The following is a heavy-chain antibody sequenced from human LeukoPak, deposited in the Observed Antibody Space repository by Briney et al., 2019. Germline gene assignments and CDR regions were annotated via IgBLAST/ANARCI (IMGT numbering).Heavy chain of an antibody. CDR2: ISYHGSNK. Sequence: GRSLRLSCAASGFTFSSYGMYWVRQAPGKGLEWVAVISYHGSNKYYADSVKGRFTISRDNAKNSLSLQMNSLRAEDTAVYYCARDYLTAQWLLSGGDYWGQGTLVTVSS. CDR3: ARDYLTAQWLLSGGDY. V-gene: IGHV3-30*03. J-gene: IGHJ4*02. D-gene: IGHD5-12*01. CDR1: GFTFSSYG.